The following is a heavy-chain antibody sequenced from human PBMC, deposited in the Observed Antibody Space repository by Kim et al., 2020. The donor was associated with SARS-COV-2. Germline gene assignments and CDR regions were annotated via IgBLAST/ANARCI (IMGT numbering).Heavy chain of an antibody. J-gene: IGHJ5*01. CDR3: ARDRDGLGSYYDS. Sequence: GGSLRLSCAASGFTFTTYTMQWVRQAPGKGLEWVAVISYDGSSKYYAGSVKGRFTISRDNSKNTLYLQMNSLRLEDTAMYYCARDRDGLGSYYDSWGQGTLVTVSS. V-gene: IGHV3-30*04. CDR2: ISYDGSSK. D-gene: IGHD3-10*01. CDR1: GFTFTTYT.